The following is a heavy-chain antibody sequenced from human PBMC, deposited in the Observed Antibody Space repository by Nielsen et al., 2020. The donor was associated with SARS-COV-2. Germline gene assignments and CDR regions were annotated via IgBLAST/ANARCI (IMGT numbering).Heavy chain of an antibody. V-gene: IGHV3-21*01. D-gene: IGHD2-2*01. CDR2: ISSSSSYI. Sequence: GGSLRLSCAASGFTFSNAWMNWVRQAPGKGLEWVSSISSSSSYIDYADSVKGRFTISRDNAKNSLYLQMNSLRAEDTAVYYCARTSFTPDAFDIWGQGTMVTVSS. J-gene: IGHJ3*02. CDR1: GFTFSNAW. CDR3: ARTSFTPDAFDI.